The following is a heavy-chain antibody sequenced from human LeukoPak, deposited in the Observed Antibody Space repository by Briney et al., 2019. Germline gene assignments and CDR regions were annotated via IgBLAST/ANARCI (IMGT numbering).Heavy chain of an antibody. Sequence: ASVKVSCKASGYTFTSYGISWVRQAPGQGLEWMGWISAYNGNTNYAQKLQGRVTMTKDTSTSTAYMELRSLRSDGTAVYYCARVERYSSGSDYWGQGTLVTVSS. J-gene: IGHJ4*02. CDR3: ARVERYSSGSDY. V-gene: IGHV1-18*01. CDR2: ISAYNGNT. CDR1: GYTFTSYG. D-gene: IGHD6-19*01.